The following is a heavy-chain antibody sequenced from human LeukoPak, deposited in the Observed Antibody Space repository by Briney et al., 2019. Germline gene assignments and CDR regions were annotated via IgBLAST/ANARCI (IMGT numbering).Heavy chain of an antibody. CDR3: ARSDEITVADSYYYYAMDV. CDR2: ISSSGSTI. J-gene: IGHJ6*04. CDR1: GFIFSNYD. V-gene: IGHV3-48*03. Sequence: GGSLRLSCVASGFIFSNYDMNWVRQAPGKGLEWLPYISSSGSTIYYADCVKGRFTISRDNAKKSLCLQMNSLRAEDTAVYFCARSDEITVADSYYYYAMDVWGKGTTVTVSS. D-gene: IGHD6-19*01.